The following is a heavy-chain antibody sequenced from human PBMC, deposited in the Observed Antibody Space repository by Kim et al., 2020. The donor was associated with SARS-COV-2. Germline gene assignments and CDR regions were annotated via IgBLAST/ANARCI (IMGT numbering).Heavy chain of an antibody. CDR3: AREVWSGGMDV. V-gene: IGHV4-59*01. Sequence: TNYNPSLKSRVTISVDTSKNQFSLKLSSVTAADTAVYYCAREVWSGGMDVWGQGTTVTVSS. D-gene: IGHD3-3*01. J-gene: IGHJ6*02. CDR2: T.